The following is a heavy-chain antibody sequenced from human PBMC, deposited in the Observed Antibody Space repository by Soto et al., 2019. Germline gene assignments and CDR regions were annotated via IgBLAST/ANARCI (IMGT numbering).Heavy chain of an antibody. CDR2: IIPIFGTA. CDR3: ARGDPDYSNYGHYYYGMDV. J-gene: IGHJ6*02. Sequence: SVKVSCKASGGTFSSYAISWVRQAPGQGLEWMGGIIPIFGTANYAQKFQGRVTITADESTSTAYMELSSLRSEDTAVYYCARGDPDYSNYGHYYYGMDVWGQGTTVTVSS. V-gene: IGHV1-69*13. CDR1: GGTFSSYA. D-gene: IGHD4-4*01.